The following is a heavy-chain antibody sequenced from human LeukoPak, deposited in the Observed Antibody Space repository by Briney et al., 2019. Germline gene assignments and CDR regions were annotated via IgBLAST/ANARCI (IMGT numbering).Heavy chain of an antibody. CDR3: AKVGGWYEDFDY. Sequence: PGGSLRLSCAASGFTFSSYALTWVRQAPGKGLECVSRISGSGVSTYYADSVKGRFTISRDNSKNTLYLQMNSLRAEDTAVYYCAKVGGWYEDFDYWGQGTLVTVSS. CDR2: ISGSGVST. D-gene: IGHD6-19*01. J-gene: IGHJ4*02. CDR1: GFTFSSYA. V-gene: IGHV3-23*01.